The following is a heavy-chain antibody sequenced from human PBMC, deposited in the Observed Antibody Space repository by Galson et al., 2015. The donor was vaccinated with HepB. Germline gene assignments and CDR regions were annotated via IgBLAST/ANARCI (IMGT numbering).Heavy chain of an antibody. J-gene: IGHJ5*02. D-gene: IGHD3-3*01. CDR3: AREGHRYDFWSGYYGGWFDP. CDR2: INTYTGNP. CDR1: GSTFTSYA. Sequence: SVKVSCKASGSTFTSYAMNWVRQAPGQGLEWMGWINTYTGNPTYAQGFRGRFVFSLDTSVSTAYLQISSLKTEDTAVYYCAREGHRYDFWSGYYGGWFDPWGQGTLVTVSS. V-gene: IGHV7-4-1*02.